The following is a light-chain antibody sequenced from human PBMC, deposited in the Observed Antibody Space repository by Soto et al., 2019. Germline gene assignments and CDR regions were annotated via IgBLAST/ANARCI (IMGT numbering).Light chain of an antibody. CDR3: QQRSNS. J-gene: IGKJ1*01. CDR1: QSVSSY. V-gene: IGKV3-11*01. CDR2: DAS. Sequence: EIVLTQSASTLSWSPGERATLSCRASQSVSSYLAWYQQKPGQSPRLLIYDASNRATGIPARFTGSGSGKDFTLTISSLEPEEFAVYYCQQRSNSFGQGTKVDI.